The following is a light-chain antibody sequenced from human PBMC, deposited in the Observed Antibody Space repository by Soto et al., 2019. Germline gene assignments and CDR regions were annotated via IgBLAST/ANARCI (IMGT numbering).Light chain of an antibody. J-gene: IGLJ2*01. CDR2: DSY. V-gene: IGLV1-51*01. CDR3: ATWDTSQRGVI. Sequence: QSVLTQPPSLSVAPGQTVSISCSGSSSNVGINDVSWYQHVPGTAPRLLIYDSYKRPSGIPDRFSGSKSGTSATLGITGLQTGDEGDYYCATWDTSQRGVIFGGGTQLTVL. CDR1: SSNVGIND.